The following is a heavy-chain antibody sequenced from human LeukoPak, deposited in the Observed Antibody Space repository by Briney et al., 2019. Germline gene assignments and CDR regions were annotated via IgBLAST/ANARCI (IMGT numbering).Heavy chain of an antibody. V-gene: IGHV3-66*01. CDR3: ARDVGFIVGATPGAFDI. D-gene: IGHD1-26*01. CDR2: IYSGGST. CDR1: GFIVSSNY. J-gene: IGHJ3*02. Sequence: GGSLRLSCAASGFIVSSNYMTWVRQAPGKGLEWVSVIYSGGSTYYAGSVKGRLTISRDTPKNTLYLQMNSLRADDTAVYYCARDVGFIVGATPGAFDIWGQGTMVTVTS.